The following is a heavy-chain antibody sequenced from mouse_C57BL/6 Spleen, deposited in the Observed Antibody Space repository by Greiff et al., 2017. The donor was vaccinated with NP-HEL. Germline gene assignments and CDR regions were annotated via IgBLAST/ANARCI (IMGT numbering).Heavy chain of an antibody. Sequence: EVKLVDSGGGLVQPKGSLKLSSAASGFSFNTYAMNWVRQAPGKGLEWVARIRSKSNNYATYYADSVKDRFTISRDDSESMLYLQMNNLKTEDTAMYYCVRQYYGSRRGAMDYWGQGTSVTVSS. J-gene: IGHJ4*01. CDR3: VRQYYGSRRGAMDY. CDR2: IRSKSNNYAT. CDR1: GFSFNTYA. V-gene: IGHV10-1*01. D-gene: IGHD1-1*01.